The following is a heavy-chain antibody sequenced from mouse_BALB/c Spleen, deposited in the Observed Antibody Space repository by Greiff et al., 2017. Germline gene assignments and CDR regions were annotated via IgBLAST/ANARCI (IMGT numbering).Heavy chain of an antibody. D-gene: IGHD2-4*01. V-gene: IGHV1-69*02. CDR2: IDPSDSET. J-gene: IGHJ3*01. CDR3: ARGDYDEFAY. CDR1: GYTFTSYW. Sequence: QVQLQQPGAELVKPGAPVKLSCKASGYTFTSYWMNWVKQRPGRGLEWIGRIDPSDSETHYNQKFKDKATLTVDKSSSTAYIQLSSLTSEDSAVYYCARGDYDEFAYWGQGTLVTVSA.